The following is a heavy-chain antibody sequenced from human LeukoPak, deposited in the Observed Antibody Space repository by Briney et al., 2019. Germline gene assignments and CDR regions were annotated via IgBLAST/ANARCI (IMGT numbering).Heavy chain of an antibody. CDR2: IYPGDSDT. D-gene: IGHD3-22*01. J-gene: IGHJ5*02. CDR3: ARHVKYDSSGYFLRTFDP. V-gene: IGHV5-51*01. Sequence: GESLKISCKGSGYSFTSYWIGWVRQMPGKGLERMGIIYPGDSDTRYSPSFQGQVTISADKSISTAYLQWSSLKASDTAMYYCARHVKYDSSGYFLRTFDPWGQGTLVTVSS. CDR1: GYSFTSYW.